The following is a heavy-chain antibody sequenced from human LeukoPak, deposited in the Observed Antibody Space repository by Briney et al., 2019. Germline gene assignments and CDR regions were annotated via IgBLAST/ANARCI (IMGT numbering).Heavy chain of an antibody. CDR3: GGGNRVGYYYYMDV. D-gene: IGHD4-23*01. J-gene: IGHJ6*03. V-gene: IGHV4-4*07. Sequence: SETLSLTCTVSGGSISSYYWSWIRQPAGKGLEWIGRIYTSGSTNYNPSLKSRVTMSVDTSKNQFSLKLSSVTAADTAVYYCGGGNRVGYYYYMDVWGKGTTVTVSS. CDR1: GGSISSYY. CDR2: IYTSGST.